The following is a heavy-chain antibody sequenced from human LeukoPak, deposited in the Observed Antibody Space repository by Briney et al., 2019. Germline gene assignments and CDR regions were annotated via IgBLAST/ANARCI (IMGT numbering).Heavy chain of an antibody. J-gene: IGHJ4*02. CDR1: GFTFNSYA. V-gene: IGHV3-30*04. CDR3: AERSAESRGYFNY. D-gene: IGHD3-16*01. Sequence: PGGSLRLSCVASGFTFNSYAFHWVRQAPGKGLEWVAFASYEGDKTYYVDSVKGRFTISRDNSKNTLSLHMNSLRPEDTAIYYRAERSAESRGYFNYWGQGILVTVSS. CDR2: ASYEGDKT.